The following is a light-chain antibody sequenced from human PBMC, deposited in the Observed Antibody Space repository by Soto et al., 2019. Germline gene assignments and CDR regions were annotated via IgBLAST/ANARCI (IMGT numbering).Light chain of an antibody. CDR3: QQYKNWWT. J-gene: IGKJ1*01. CDR1: QSVSSN. CDR2: GAS. Sequence: EIVMTQSPATLSVFPGERVTLSCRASQSVSSNLAWFQHKPGQAPRLLIYGASIRATDIPARFSGSGSRTGFTLTISSLQSEDFGVYYCQQYKNWWTFGQGTKV. V-gene: IGKV3-15*01.